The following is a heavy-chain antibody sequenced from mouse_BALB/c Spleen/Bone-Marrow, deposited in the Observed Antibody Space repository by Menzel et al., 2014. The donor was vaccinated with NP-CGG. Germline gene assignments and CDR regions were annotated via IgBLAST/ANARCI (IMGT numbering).Heavy chain of an antibody. CDR1: GYAFTDYL. D-gene: IGHD2-3*01. V-gene: IGHV1-54*01. Sequence: QVQLQQSGAELVRPGTSVKVSCKASGYAFTDYLMEWLKQRPGQGLEWIGVINPGSGSTNYNEKFKDKATLTADKSSSTAYRQLSRLTSDDSAVYFCARYDGYFDYWGQGTILTVSS. CDR2: INPGSGST. CDR3: ARYDGYFDY. J-gene: IGHJ2*01.